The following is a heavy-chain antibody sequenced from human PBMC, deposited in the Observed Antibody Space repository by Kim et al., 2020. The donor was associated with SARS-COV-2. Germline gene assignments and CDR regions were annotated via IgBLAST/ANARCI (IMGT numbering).Heavy chain of an antibody. CDR2: IYYSGST. J-gene: IGHJ2*01. CDR1: GGSISSSSYY. D-gene: IGHD2-21*02. V-gene: IGHV4-39*01. CDR3: ARHRVGTVVTPVWYFDL. Sequence: SETLSLTCTVSGGSISSSSYYWGWIRQPPGKGLEWIGSIYYSGSTYYNPSLKSRVTISVDTSKNQFSLKLSSVTAADTAVYYCARHRVGTVVTPVWYFDLWGRGTLVTVSS.